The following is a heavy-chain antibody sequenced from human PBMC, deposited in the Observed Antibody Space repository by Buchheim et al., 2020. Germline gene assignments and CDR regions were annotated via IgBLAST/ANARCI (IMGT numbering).Heavy chain of an antibody. CDR2: VHPHNGHT. Sequence: QVQLVQSGAEVKKPGSSVKVSCKASGGTFSNYHINWVRQATGQGPEWMGWVHPHNGHTGYAQKFQGRVTMTRNTSISTAYMELSSLRSEDTAVYYCARALTSPDMGVFDPWGQGTL. CDR1: GGTFSNYH. D-gene: IGHD3-16*01. J-gene: IGHJ5*02. CDR3: ARALTSPDMGVFDP. V-gene: IGHV1-8*01.